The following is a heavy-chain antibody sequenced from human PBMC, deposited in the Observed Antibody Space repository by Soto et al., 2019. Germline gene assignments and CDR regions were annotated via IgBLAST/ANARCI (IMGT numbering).Heavy chain of an antibody. CDR3: ARGRGSSWYRDYYYYGMDV. D-gene: IGHD6-13*01. CDR2: INHSGST. CDR1: GGSFSGYY. Sequence: SETVSLTCAVYGGSFSGYYWSWIRQPPGKGLEWIGEINHSGSTNYNPSLKSRVAISVDTSKNQFSLKLSSVTAADTAVYYCARGRGSSWYRDYYYYGMDVWGQGTTVTVSS. J-gene: IGHJ6*02. V-gene: IGHV4-34*01.